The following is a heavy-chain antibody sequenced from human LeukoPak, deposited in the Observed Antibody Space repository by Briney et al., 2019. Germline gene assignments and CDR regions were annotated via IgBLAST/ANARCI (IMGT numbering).Heavy chain of an antibody. CDR2: IWYDGSNK. D-gene: IGHD3-22*01. CDR1: GFTFSSYG. Sequence: GGSLRLSCAASGFTFSSYGMHWVRQAPGKGLEWVAVIWYDGSNKYYADSVKGRFTISRDNSKSTLYLQMNSLRAEDTAVYYCARTSSGYLYYFDYWGQGTLVTVSS. J-gene: IGHJ4*02. V-gene: IGHV3-33*01. CDR3: ARTSSGYLYYFDY.